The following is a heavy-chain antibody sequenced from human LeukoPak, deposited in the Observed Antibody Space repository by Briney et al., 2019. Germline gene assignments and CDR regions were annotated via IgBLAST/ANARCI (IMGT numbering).Heavy chain of an antibody. V-gene: IGHV4-38-2*02. CDR3: ARESAAVAHTMMRDWLDP. CDR2: INHSGRT. CDR1: GYSINFGHL. D-gene: IGHD3-22*01. J-gene: IGHJ5*02. Sequence: SETLSLTCDVSGYSINFGHLWGWIRQPPGKGLEWIASINHSGRTYYTPSLKSRVTISVDTLKNQFSLKVTSVTAEDTAMYFCARESAAVAHTMMRDWLDPWGQGTLVTVSS.